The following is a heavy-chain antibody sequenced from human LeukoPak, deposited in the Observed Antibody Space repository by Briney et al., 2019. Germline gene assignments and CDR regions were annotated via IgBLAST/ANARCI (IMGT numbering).Heavy chain of an antibody. CDR3: ARGRIAAANRSWFDP. V-gene: IGHV4-34*01. D-gene: IGHD6-13*01. Sequence: KPSETLSLTCAVYGGSFSGYYWSWIRQPPGKGLEWIGEINHSGSTNYNPSLKSRVTISVDTSKNQFSLKLSSVTAADTAVYYCARGRIAAANRSWFDPWGQGTLVTVSS. CDR1: GGSFSGYY. J-gene: IGHJ5*02. CDR2: INHSGST.